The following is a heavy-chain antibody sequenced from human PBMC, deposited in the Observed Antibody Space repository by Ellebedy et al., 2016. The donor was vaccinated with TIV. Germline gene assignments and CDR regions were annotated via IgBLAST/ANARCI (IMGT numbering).Heavy chain of an antibody. J-gene: IGHJ4*02. V-gene: IGHV3-7*01. Sequence: GGSLRLSXAASGFSMSSYWMSWVRQAPGKGLEWVANINQDGSTKYYVDSVEGRFTISRDDAKNSVYLQMNSLRAEDAALYYCARAVATVGSYWGQGTLVTVSS. D-gene: IGHD6-13*01. CDR3: ARAVATVGSY. CDR2: INQDGSTK. CDR1: GFSMSSYW.